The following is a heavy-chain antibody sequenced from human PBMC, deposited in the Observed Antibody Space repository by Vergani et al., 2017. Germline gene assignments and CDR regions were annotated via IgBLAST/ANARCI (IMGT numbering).Heavy chain of an antibody. Sequence: EKQLVQSGSETKKPGESLKISCQAFGYIFSNFWIGWVRQRPGRGLEWMGIIYPGDSEVKSNPTFRGQVIFSVDTSVNTAYLQWRSLKASDTAMYYCARPGRDLVGATGAVDYWGQGTLVTVSS. CDR3: ARPGRDLVGATGAVDY. CDR2: IYPGDSEV. D-gene: IGHD1-26*01. CDR1: GYIFSNFW. J-gene: IGHJ4*02. V-gene: IGHV5-51*01.